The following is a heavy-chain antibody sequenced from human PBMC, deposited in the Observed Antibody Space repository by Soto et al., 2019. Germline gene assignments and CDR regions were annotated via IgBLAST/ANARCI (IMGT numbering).Heavy chain of an antibody. J-gene: IGHJ3*02. CDR1: GFTFSSYA. CDR2: ISGSGGST. V-gene: IGHV3-23*01. D-gene: IGHD3-22*01. CDR3: AKDLITMIVVVITDAFDI. Sequence: GESLKISCAASGFTFSSYAMSWVRQAPGKGLEWVSAISGSGGSTYYADSVKGRFTISRDNSKNTLYLQMNSLRAEDTAVYYCAKDLITMIVVVITDAFDIWGQGTMVTVSS.